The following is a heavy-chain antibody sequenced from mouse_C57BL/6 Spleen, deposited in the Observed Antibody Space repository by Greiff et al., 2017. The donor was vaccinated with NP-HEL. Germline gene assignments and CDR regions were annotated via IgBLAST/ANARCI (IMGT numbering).Heavy chain of an antibody. V-gene: IGHV1-61*01. CDR1: GYTFTSYW. Sequence: VQLQQSGAELVRPGSSVKLSCKASGYTFTSYWMDWVKQRPGQGLEWIGNIYPSDSETHYNQKFKDKATLTVDKSSSTAYMQLSSLTSEDSAVYYCARWDTSYWYFDVWGTGTTVTVSS. CDR2: IYPSDSET. J-gene: IGHJ1*03. CDR3: ARWDTSYWYFDV. D-gene: IGHD4-1*01.